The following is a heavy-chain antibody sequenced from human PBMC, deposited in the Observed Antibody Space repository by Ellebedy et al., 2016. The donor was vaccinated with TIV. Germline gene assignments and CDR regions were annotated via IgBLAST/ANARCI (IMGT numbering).Heavy chain of an antibody. CDR3: AKNRGQGTAYRAFDI. CDR2: ISDSGGVP. Sequence: AGSLRLSXADSGFTVSSDYMSWVRQAPGKGLEWVSAISDSGGVPYYAASVRGRFTISRDNSKNTLLLQMSSLRAEDTAMYYCAKNRGQGTAYRAFDIWGQGTMVTVSS. D-gene: IGHD5-18*01. J-gene: IGHJ3*02. CDR1: GFTVSSDY. V-gene: IGHV3-23*01.